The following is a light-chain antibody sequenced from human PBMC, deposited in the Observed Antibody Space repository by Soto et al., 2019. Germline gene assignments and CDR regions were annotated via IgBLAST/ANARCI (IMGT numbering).Light chain of an antibody. CDR2: AVT. CDR1: SSDVGGYNH. CDR3: SSYTSSTTLL. V-gene: IGLV2-14*01. Sequence: QSALTQPASVSGSPGQSITISCTGTSSDVGGYNHVSWYQNHPGKAPKLMIYAVTNRPSGVSNRFSGSKSGNTASLTISGLQAEDEAHYYCSSYTSSTTLLFGGGTKLTVL. J-gene: IGLJ2*01.